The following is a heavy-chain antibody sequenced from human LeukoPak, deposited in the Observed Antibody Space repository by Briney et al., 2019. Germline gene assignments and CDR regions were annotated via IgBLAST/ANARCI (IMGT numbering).Heavy chain of an antibody. Sequence: PGGSLRLSCEASGFTFSDRHMDWVRQAPGKGLEWVGRSRNKAKSHTTEYAESVKGRFTISRDDSKNSLYLRLNSLKTEDTAMYYCVKDGGSDGHDALDIWGQGTMVTVSS. CDR3: VKDGGSDGHDALDI. J-gene: IGHJ3*02. V-gene: IGHV3-72*01. CDR1: GFTFSDRH. D-gene: IGHD3-16*01. CDR2: SRNKAKSHTT.